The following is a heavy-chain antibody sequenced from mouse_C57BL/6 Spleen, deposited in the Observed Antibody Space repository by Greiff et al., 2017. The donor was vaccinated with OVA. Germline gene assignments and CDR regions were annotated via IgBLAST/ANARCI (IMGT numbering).Heavy chain of an antibody. CDR3: ARWGGNDGGYAMDY. J-gene: IGHJ4*01. CDR2: IYPGSGST. D-gene: IGHD2-2*01. CDR1: GYTFTSYW. Sequence: QVQLQQPGAELVKPGASVKMSCKASGYTFTSYWITWVKQRPGQGLEWIGDIYPGSGSTNYNEKFKSKATLTVDTSSSTAYMQLSSLTSEDSAVYYCARWGGNDGGYAMDYWGQGTSVTVSS. V-gene: IGHV1-55*01.